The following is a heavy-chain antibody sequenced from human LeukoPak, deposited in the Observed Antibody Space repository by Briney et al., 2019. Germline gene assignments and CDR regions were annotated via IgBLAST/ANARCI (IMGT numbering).Heavy chain of an antibody. CDR3: AKVWDDYVWGSYRYTLSLDY. Sequence: GGSLRLSCAASGFTFSSYGMSWVRQAPGKGLEWVSAISGSGGSTYYADSVKGRFTISRDNSKNTLYLQMNSLRAEDTAVYYCAKVWDDYVWGSYRYTLSLDYWGQGTLVTVSS. CDR2: ISGSGGST. D-gene: IGHD3-16*02. CDR1: GFTFSSYG. V-gene: IGHV3-23*01. J-gene: IGHJ4*02.